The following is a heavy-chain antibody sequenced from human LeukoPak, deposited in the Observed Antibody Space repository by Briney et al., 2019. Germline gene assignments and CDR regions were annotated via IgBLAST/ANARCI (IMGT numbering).Heavy chain of an antibody. CDR2: IYSSGST. Sequence: SETLSLTCSVSGGSISNYFWTWIRQPPGKGLEGIGYIYSSGSTYYNPSLKSRVTISVDTSKNRFSLKLSTVTAADTAVYYCARRPTGDPKFDYWGRGTLVTVSS. D-gene: IGHD7-27*01. CDR3: ARRPTGDPKFDY. V-gene: IGHV4-59*08. J-gene: IGHJ4*02. CDR1: GGSISNYF.